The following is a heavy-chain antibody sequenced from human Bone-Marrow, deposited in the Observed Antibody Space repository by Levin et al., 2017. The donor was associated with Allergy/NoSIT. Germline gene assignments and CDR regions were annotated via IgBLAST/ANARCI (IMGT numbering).Heavy chain of an antibody. J-gene: IGHJ4*02. D-gene: IGHD2-8*01. Sequence: SETLSLTCTVSGGSISSSTWWSWVRQPPGKGLEWIGEIYHGGRTNYNPSLRSRVTMSVDKSQNQFSLNLNSVTAADTAVYYCARNPLNYGTNSGNYWGQGTLVTVSS. CDR2: IYHGGRT. CDR1: GGSISSSTW. CDR3: ARNPLNYGTNSGNY. V-gene: IGHV4-4*02.